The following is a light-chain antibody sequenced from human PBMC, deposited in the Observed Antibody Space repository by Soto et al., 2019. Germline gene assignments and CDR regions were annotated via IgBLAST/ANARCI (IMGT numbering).Light chain of an antibody. Sequence: EIVLTQSPGTLSLSPGERATLSCRASQSVSSSFLAWYQQKPGQAPRLLIYGACSRAAGIPDRFSGSGSGTDFTLTISRLEPEDFAVYSCQQYSSSPWTFGQGTKVEIK. J-gene: IGKJ1*01. CDR3: QQYSSSPWT. V-gene: IGKV3-20*01. CDR2: GAC. CDR1: QSVSSSF.